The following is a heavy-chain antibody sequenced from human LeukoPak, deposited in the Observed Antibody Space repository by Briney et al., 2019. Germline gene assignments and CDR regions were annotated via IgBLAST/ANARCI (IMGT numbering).Heavy chain of an antibody. J-gene: IGHJ4*01. D-gene: IGHD1-1*01. V-gene: IGHV3-7*01. CDR3: ARDPWYNWNDVDY. CDR1: GFTFSNAW. CDR2: IKQDGSEK. Sequence: GGSLRLSCAASGFTFSNAWMSWVRQAPGKGLEWVANIKQDGSEKYYMDSVKGRFTISRDNAMNSLYLQMNSLRAEDTAIYYCARDPWYNWNDVDYWGQGTLVTVSS.